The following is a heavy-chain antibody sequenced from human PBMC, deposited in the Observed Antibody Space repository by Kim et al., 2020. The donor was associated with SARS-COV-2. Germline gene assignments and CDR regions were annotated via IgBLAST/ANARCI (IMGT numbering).Heavy chain of an antibody. Sequence: GGSLRLSCAASGFTFSDLTMHWARQAPGKGLEWVGRVRNKANRYVTEYAASVKGRFTISRDDSKNTAYLQMNSLKTEDTAEYYCTRGYCSGGECYCDYWGQGTLVTVSA. CDR2: VRNKANRYVT. CDR3: TRGYCSGGECYCDY. CDR1: GFTFSDLT. J-gene: IGHJ4*02. V-gene: IGHV3-73*01. D-gene: IGHD2-15*01.